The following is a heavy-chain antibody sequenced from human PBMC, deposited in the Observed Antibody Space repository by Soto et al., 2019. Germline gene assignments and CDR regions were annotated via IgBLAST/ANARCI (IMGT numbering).Heavy chain of an antibody. D-gene: IGHD2-15*01. CDR2: ISASTRNT. J-gene: IGHJ2*01. V-gene: IGHV1-18*01. CDR1: GYTFTNYA. Sequence: QVQLVQSGAEVKKPGASVKVSCQASGYTFTNYAISWVRQAPGQGLEWMGWISASTRNTDQAQNFQGRVTMTIDTSTNTATMELRSLRSDDTAVYYCARCYCSVGSCYACWHFALWGRGTLVTVSS. CDR3: ARCYCSVGSCYACWHFAL.